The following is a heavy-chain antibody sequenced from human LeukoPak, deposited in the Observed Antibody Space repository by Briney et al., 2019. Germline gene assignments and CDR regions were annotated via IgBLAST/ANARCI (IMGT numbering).Heavy chain of an antibody. J-gene: IGHJ4*02. CDR1: GGSISSYY. D-gene: IGHD6-13*01. V-gene: IGHV4-4*09. Sequence: SETLSLTCTVSGGSISSYYWSWIRQPPGKGLEWIGYIYTSGSTNYNPSLKSQVTISVDTSKNQFSLKLSSVTAADTAVYYCAITIAAAGYYFDYWGQGTLVTVSS. CDR3: AITIAAAGYYFDY. CDR2: IYTSGST.